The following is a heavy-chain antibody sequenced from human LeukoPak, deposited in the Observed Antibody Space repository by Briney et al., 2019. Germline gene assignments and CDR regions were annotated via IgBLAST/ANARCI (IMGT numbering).Heavy chain of an antibody. CDR3: ARDPIVGAPDYFDY. J-gene: IGHJ4*02. Sequence: GGSLRLSCVASGFTISSYAMHWVRQAPGKGLEWVAVISYDGGLAYYADSVRGRFTISRDYSKNTLFLQMNSLRDEDTAVYYCARDPIVGAPDYFDYWGQGTLVTVSS. D-gene: IGHD1-26*01. CDR2: ISYDGGLA. CDR1: GFTISSYA. V-gene: IGHV3-30*04.